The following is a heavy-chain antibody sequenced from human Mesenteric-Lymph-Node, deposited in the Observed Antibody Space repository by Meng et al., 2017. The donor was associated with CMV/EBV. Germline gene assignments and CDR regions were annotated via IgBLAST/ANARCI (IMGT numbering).Heavy chain of an antibody. J-gene: IGHJ4*02. CDR3: AKDYGDYLGPFDY. CDR1: GFPFSLHA. V-gene: IGHV3-23*01. Sequence: AASGFPFSLHAISWVRQAPGKGLEWVSSITGRGDAIYSADSLEGRFTISRDNSKNTLYLQVSSLRPEDTAVYYCAKDYGDYLGPFDYWGQGTLVTVSS. D-gene: IGHD4-17*01. CDR2: ITGRGDAI.